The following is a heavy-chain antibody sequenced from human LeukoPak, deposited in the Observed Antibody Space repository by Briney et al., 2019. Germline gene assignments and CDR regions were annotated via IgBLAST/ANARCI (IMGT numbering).Heavy chain of an antibody. D-gene: IGHD6-13*01. J-gene: IGHJ3*02. CDR1: GFTFSSYE. CDR3: ARPSSSWSSAGAFDI. CDR2: ISSSGSTI. Sequence: GGSLRLSCAASGFTFSSYEMNWVRQAPGKGLEWVSYISSSGSTIYYADSVKGRFTISRDNAKNSLYLQMNSLRAEDTAVYYCARPSSSWSSAGAFDIWGQGTMVTVSS. V-gene: IGHV3-48*03.